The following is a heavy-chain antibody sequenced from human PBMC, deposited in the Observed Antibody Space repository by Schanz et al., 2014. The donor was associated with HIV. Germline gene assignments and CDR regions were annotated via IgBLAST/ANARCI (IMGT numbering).Heavy chain of an antibody. CDR3: ARMEQLIIGYYYGMDV. D-gene: IGHD3-16*01. Sequence: QVQLVESGGGVVQPGRSLRLSCAASGFIFSSYGMHWVRQAPGKGLEWVTVISNDGSNKYYTDSVKGRFTISRDNSRNTVYLQMNSLRPEDTAVYYCARMEQLIIGYYYGMDVWGQGTTVTVSS. J-gene: IGHJ6*02. CDR1: GFIFSSYG. CDR2: ISNDGSNK. V-gene: IGHV3-30*19.